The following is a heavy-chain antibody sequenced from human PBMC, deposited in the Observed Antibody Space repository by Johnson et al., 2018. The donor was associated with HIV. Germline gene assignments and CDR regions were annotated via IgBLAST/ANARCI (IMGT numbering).Heavy chain of an antibody. D-gene: IGHD6-13*01. CDR3: ARARDRSSSRDAFDI. Sequence: VQLVESGGGLVQPGGSLRVSCAASGFKYAASGLAFSNYAVKWVSHTPGGDGGTSFADSVRGRYIISRDNSKNTLYLQMNSLRAEDTAVYYCARARDRSSSRDAFDIWGQGTMVTVSS. CDR1: GFKYAAS. V-gene: IGHV3-23*04. CDR2: TPGGDGGT. J-gene: IGHJ3*02.